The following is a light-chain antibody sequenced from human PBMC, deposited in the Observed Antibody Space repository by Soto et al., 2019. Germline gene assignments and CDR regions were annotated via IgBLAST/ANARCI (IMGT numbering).Light chain of an antibody. CDR3: QQSHSSPIYT. V-gene: IGKV1-39*01. CDR2: AAS. J-gene: IGKJ2*01. Sequence: DIHMTQSPFSLSASVGDRVNITCRASQTIGTYVNWYQQRQGKAPQLLIYAASILHSGVPSRFSGSGSGTEFTLTITSLQPEDFATYHCQQSHSSPIYTFGQGTQLEIK. CDR1: QTIGTY.